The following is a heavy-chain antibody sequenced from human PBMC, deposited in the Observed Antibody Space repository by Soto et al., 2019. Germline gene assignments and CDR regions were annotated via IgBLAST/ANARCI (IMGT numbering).Heavy chain of an antibody. CDR2: ISSDGSTA. V-gene: IGHV3-74*01. CDR1: GFTFSSYW. CDR3: ARGDY. Sequence: GGSLRLSCAASGFTFSSYWMHWVRQAPGKGLVWVSRISSDGSTASYADSVRGRFTISRDNAKNTLYLQLNSLRVEDTAVYFCARGDYWGQGTLVTVSS. J-gene: IGHJ4*02.